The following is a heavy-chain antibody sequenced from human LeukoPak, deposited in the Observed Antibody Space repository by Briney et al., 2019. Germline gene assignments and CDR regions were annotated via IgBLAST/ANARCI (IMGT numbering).Heavy chain of an antibody. CDR3: AKEMGSSGWYYFDY. J-gene: IGHJ4*02. CDR2: INHSGST. CDR1: GGSFSGYY. V-gene: IGHV4-34*01. D-gene: IGHD6-19*01. Sequence: PSETLSLTCAVYGGSFSGYYWSWIRQPPGKGLEWIGEINHSGSTNYNPSLKSRVTISVDTSKNQFSLKLYSVTAADTAVYYCAKEMGSSGWYYFDYWGQGTLVTVSS.